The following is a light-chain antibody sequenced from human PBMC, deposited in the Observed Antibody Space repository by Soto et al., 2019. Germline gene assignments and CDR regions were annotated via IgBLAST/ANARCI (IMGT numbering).Light chain of an antibody. CDR2: DAS. CDR1: QSVSSY. Sequence: EIVLTQSPATLSLSPGERATLSCRASQSVSSYLAWYQQKPGQAPRLLIYDASNRATGIPARFSGSESGTDFTLTISSLEPEDFAVYYCQQRSNWPLLTFGGGTKVDIK. J-gene: IGKJ4*01. V-gene: IGKV3-11*01. CDR3: QQRSNWPLLT.